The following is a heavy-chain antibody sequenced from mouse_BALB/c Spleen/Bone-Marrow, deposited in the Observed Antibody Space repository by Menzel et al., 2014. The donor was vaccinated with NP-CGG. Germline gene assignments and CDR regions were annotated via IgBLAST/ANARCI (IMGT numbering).Heavy chain of an antibody. CDR2: ISDGGSST. V-gene: IGHV5-4*02. Sequence: EVKLMESGGDLVKPGGSLKLSCAASGFTFSDYFMYWVRQTPEKRLEWVATISDGGSSTYYPDSVKGRFTISRDNAKNNLYLQMSSLKSEDIATYYCARQDYYAGSHRYFDVWGAGTTVTVSS. D-gene: IGHD1-1*01. J-gene: IGHJ1*01. CDR1: GFTFSDYF. CDR3: ARQDYYAGSHRYFDV.